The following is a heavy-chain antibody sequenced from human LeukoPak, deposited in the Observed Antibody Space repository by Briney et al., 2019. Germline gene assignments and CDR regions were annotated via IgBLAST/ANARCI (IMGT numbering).Heavy chain of an antibody. D-gene: IGHD1-1*01. Sequence: GASVKVSCKASGYTFTSYDINWVRQATGQGLEWMGWMNPNSGNTGYAQKFQGRVTMTRNTSISTAYMELSSLRSEDTAVYYCARDFIWKGAFDIWGQGTMVTVSS. CDR1: GYTFTSYD. J-gene: IGHJ3*02. CDR2: MNPNSGNT. V-gene: IGHV1-8*01. CDR3: ARDFIWKGAFDI.